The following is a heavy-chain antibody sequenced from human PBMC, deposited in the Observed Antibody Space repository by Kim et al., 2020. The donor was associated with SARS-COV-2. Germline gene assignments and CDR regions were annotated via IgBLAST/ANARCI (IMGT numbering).Heavy chain of an antibody. D-gene: IGHD5-18*01. V-gene: IGHV3-49*04. CDR2: IRSKAYGGTT. J-gene: IGHJ4*02. Sequence: GGSLRLSCTASGFTFGDYAMSWVRQAPGKGLEWVGFIRSKAYGGTTEYAESVKGRFTISRDDSKSIAYLQMNSLKTEDTAVYYCTRGSYGSTNFDYWGQGTLVTVSS. CDR1: GFTFGDYA. CDR3: TRGSYGSTNFDY.